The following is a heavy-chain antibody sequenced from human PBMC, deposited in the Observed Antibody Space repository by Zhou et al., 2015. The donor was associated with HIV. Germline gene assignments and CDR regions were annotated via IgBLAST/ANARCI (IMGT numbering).Heavy chain of an antibody. D-gene: IGHD5-18*01. CDR1: GGTFSSYT. Sequence: QVQLVQSGAEVKKPGSSVKVSCKASGGTFSSYTISWVRQAPGQGLEWMGRIIPILGIANYAQKFQGRVTITADKSTSTAYMELSSLRSEDTAVYYCARDLNTAELGYSSPIYYYYGMDVWGQGTTVTVSS. CDR2: IIPILGIA. CDR3: ARDLNTAELGYSSPIYYYYGMDV. J-gene: IGHJ6*02. V-gene: IGHV1-69*08.